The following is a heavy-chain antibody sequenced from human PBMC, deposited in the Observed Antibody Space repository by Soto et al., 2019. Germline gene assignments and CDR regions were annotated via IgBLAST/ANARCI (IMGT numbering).Heavy chain of an antibody. Sequence: SETLSLTCTVSGGSISSYYLSWIRQPPGKGLEWIGYIYYSGSTNYNPSLKSRVTISVDTSKNQFSLKLSSVTAADTAVYYCAREGGIAPIAVDPWGQGTLVTVSS. D-gene: IGHD6-13*01. V-gene: IGHV4-59*01. CDR1: GGSISSYY. J-gene: IGHJ5*02. CDR2: IYYSGST. CDR3: AREGGIAPIAVDP.